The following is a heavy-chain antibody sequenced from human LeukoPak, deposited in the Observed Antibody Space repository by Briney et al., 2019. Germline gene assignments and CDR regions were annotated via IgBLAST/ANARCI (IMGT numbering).Heavy chain of an antibody. D-gene: IGHD2-15*01. CDR2: ISSSGITI. Sequence: KPGGSLRLSCAASEFSFTDYYMTWIRQAPGMGLEWVSYISSSGITIYYGDSVKGRFTISRDNTKNSLYLQMTSLRAEDTAIYYCARAVVVIGATPNYWGQGTLVTVSS. V-gene: IGHV3-11*01. J-gene: IGHJ4*02. CDR3: ARAVVVIGATPNY. CDR1: EFSFTDYY.